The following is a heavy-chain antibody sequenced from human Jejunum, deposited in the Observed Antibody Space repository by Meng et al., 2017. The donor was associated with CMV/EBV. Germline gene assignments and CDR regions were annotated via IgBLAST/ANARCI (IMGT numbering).Heavy chain of an antibody. Sequence: SGVALSTSGMIWVRQAQGKGMEWVSVISGSGDSTYYADSVKGRFTISRDNSQNTLYLQMNSLRADDTALYYCAKLGCTGTTCYSNYWGQGTLVTVSS. CDR3: AKLGCTGTTCYSNY. V-gene: IGHV3-23*01. D-gene: IGHD2-2*02. J-gene: IGHJ4*02. CDR1: GVALSTSG. CDR2: ISGSGDST.